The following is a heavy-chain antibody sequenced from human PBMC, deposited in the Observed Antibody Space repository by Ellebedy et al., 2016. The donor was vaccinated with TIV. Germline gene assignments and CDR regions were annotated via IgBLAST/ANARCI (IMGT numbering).Heavy chain of an antibody. CDR3: TRGGNWFDP. Sequence: GESLKISCQGSGFTFTNYWIGWVRQMPGKGLEFMVLLYPSDSDIRYSPSFQGQVTISADKSNSTAYLHWSSLKASDTAMYYCTRGGNWFDPWGQGTLVTVSS. CDR2: LYPSDSDI. J-gene: IGHJ5*02. CDR1: GFTFTNYW. V-gene: IGHV5-51*01.